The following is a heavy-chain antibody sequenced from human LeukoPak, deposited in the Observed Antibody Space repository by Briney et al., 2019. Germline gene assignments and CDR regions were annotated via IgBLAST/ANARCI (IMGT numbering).Heavy chain of an antibody. Sequence: PGGSLRLSCAASGFTFSSYWVSWVRQAPGKGLEGVANIKQDGSEKYYVDSVKGRFTISRDNAKNSLYLQMNSLRAEDTAVYYCARGADCSSTSCYIDFDYWGQGTLVTVSS. J-gene: IGHJ4*02. V-gene: IGHV3-7*01. D-gene: IGHD2-2*02. CDR1: GFTFSSYW. CDR2: IKQDGSEK. CDR3: ARGADCSSTSCYIDFDY.